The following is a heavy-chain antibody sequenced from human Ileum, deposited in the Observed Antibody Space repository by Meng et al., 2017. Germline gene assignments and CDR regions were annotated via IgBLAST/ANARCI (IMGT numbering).Heavy chain of an antibody. CDR3: ARDLGPNIVVVPAAISLDYYYYGMDV. CDR1: GCTFTSYD. J-gene: IGHJ6*02. Sequence: ASVKVSCKASGCTFTSYDINWVRQATGQGLEWMGWMNPNSGNTGYAQKFQGRVTMTRNTSISTAYMELSSLRSEDTAVYYCARDLGPNIVVVPAAISLDYYYYGMDVWGQGTTVTVSS. CDR2: MNPNSGNT. D-gene: IGHD2-2*01. V-gene: IGHV1-8*01.